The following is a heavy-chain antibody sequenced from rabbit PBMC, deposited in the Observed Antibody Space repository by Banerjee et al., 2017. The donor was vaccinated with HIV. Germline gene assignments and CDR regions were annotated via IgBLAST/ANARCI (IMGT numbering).Heavy chain of an antibody. CDR2: IYAGSSGST. CDR1: GLDFSSSYW. Sequence: QEQLVESGGDLVKPGASLTLTCTASGLDFSSSYWICWVRQAPGKGLEWIACIYAGSSGSTYYASWAKGRFTISKTSSTTVTLQMTSLTAADTATYFCARGVYTVDYAGYAYADYFNLWGPGTLVTVS. V-gene: IGHV1S45*01. D-gene: IGHD6-1*01. CDR3: ARGVYTVDYAGYAYADYFNL. J-gene: IGHJ4*01.